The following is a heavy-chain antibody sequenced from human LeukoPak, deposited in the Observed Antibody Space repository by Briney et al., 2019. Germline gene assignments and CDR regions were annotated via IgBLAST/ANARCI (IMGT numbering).Heavy chain of an antibody. J-gene: IGHJ4*02. Sequence: PGGSLRLSCAASGFTFNSYAMSWVRRAPGKGLEWVSAISGSGGSTYYADSVKGRFTISRDNAKNTLYLQMNSLRAEDTAVYYCARGASVDRTYNYYDYWGQGTLVTVSS. CDR3: ARGASVDRTYNYYDY. V-gene: IGHV3-23*01. CDR2: ISGSGGST. CDR1: GFTFNSYA. D-gene: IGHD5-24*01.